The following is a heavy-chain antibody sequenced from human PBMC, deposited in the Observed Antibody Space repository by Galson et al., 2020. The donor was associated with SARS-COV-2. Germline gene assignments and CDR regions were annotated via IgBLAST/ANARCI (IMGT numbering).Heavy chain of an antibody. D-gene: IGHD4-17*01. CDR3: AREVPSVTTSEIDT. Sequence: GESLKISCAASGFTLSTFSMHWVRQTPGKGLEWLAIISYDETTRYGPDSVKGRFTISRDNSKNTLYLQMNSLKADDTGVYYCAREVPSVTTSEIDTWGQGTRVTVSS. CDR2: ISYDETTR. CDR1: GFTLSTFS. J-gene: IGHJ5*02. V-gene: IGHV3-30*04.